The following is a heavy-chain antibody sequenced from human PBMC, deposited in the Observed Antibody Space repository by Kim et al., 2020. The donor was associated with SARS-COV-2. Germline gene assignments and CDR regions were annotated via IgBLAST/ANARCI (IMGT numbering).Heavy chain of an antibody. Sequence: ASVKVSCKASGYTFSKNGIDWVRQAPGQRLEWMGWINIGDGNTEYSEKFYDRLTITRDTSASARYLELSRLTSEDSGVYYCARGGPFSGSGSPFDYWGQGTLVIVSS. CDR1: GYTFSKNG. D-gene: IGHD3-10*01. V-gene: IGHV1-3*04. CDR2: INIGDGNT. CDR3: ARGGPFSGSGSPFDY. J-gene: IGHJ4*02.